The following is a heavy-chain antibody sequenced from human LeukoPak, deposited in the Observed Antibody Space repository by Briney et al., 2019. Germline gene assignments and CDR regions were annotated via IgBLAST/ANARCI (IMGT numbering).Heavy chain of an antibody. D-gene: IGHD6-13*01. Sequence: ASVKVSCKASGGTFSSYTISWVRQAPGQGLEWMGRIIPTLGIANYAQKFQGRVTITADKSTSTAYMELSSLRSEDTAVYYCARRVAAGFFDYWGQGTLVTVSS. CDR3: ARRVAAGFFDY. CDR1: GGTFSSYT. CDR2: IIPTLGIA. V-gene: IGHV1-69*02. J-gene: IGHJ4*02.